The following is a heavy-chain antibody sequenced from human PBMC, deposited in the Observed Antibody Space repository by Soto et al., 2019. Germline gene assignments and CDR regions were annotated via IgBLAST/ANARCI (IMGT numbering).Heavy chain of an antibody. Sequence: GGSLRLSCTASGFTFGDYAMSWFRQAPGKGLEWVGFIRSKAYGGTTEYAASVKGRFTISRDDSKSIAYLQMNSLKTEDTAVYYCTREVLLWFGESFLFDYWGQGTLVTVSS. CDR2: IRSKAYGGTT. CDR3: TREVLLWFGESFLFDY. V-gene: IGHV3-49*03. CDR1: GFTFGDYA. J-gene: IGHJ4*02. D-gene: IGHD3-10*01.